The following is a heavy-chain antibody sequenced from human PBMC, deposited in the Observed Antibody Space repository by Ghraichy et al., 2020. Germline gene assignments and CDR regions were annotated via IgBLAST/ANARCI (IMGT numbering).Heavy chain of an antibody. J-gene: IGHJ6*02. CDR1: GFTFSSYW. Sequence: GESLNISCAASGFTFSSYWMSWVRQVPGKGLEWVANIKQDGSEKYYVDSVKGRFTISRDNAKNSLYLQMNSLRAEDTAVYYCARVKSAWYGMDVWGRGTTVTVSS. D-gene: IGHD2/OR15-2a*01. CDR3: ARVKSAWYGMDV. CDR2: IKQDGSEK. V-gene: IGHV3-7*03.